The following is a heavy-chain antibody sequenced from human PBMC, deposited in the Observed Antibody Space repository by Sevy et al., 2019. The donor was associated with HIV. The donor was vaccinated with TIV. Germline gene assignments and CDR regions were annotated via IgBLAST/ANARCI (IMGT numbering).Heavy chain of an antibody. J-gene: IGHJ6*02. CDR3: TREDIVLGEDNYYGMDV. D-gene: IGHD2-15*01. CDR1: GFSVSSNY. Sequence: GSLRLSCVVSGFSVSSNYMSWVRQAPGKGLQWVSNIYSDGRTYYADSVRGRFTISRDTSKNTVYLEMKSLRAEDTAVYYCTREDIVLGEDNYYGMDVWGHGTTVTVSS. CDR2: IYSDGRT. V-gene: IGHV3-53*01.